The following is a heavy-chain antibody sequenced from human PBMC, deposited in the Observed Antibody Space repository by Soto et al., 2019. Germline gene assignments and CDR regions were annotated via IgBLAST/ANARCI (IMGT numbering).Heavy chain of an antibody. V-gene: IGHV4-31*03. CDR1: GGSISSGGYY. CDR2: IYYSGTT. CDR3: AASCVACGGFNYCGMDV. J-gene: IGHJ6*02. D-gene: IGHD2-21*01. Sequence: QVQLQESGPGLVKPSQTLSLTCTVSGGSISSGGYYWYWIRQHPGKGLEWIGYIYYSGTTYYNPSLKSRVTISVDTSKNQFSLKLSSVTAADTAVYYCAASCVACGGFNYCGMDVWGQGTTVTVFS.